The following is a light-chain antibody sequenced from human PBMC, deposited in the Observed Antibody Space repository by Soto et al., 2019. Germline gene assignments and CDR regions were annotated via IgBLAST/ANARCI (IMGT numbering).Light chain of an antibody. CDR3: SSYTSSNSLYV. CDR2: EVS. V-gene: IGLV2-14*01. J-gene: IGLJ1*01. Sequence: QPVLTQSASVSGSPGQSITISCTGTSSDVGAYNFVSWYQQHPGKAPKLMIFEVSHRPSGVSNRFSGSKSGNTASLTISGLQAEDEADYYCSSYTSSNSLYVFGTGTKLTVL. CDR1: SSDVGAYNF.